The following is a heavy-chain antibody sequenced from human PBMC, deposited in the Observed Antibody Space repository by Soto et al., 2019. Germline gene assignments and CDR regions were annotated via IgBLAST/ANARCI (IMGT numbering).Heavy chain of an antibody. J-gene: IGHJ6*03. CDR3: ARTFWSGLRLDYYYMDV. D-gene: IGHD3-3*01. Sequence: SETLSLTCAVYGGSFSGYYLSWIRQPPGKGLEWIGEINHSGSTNYNPSLKSRVTISVDTSKNQFSLKLSSVTAADTAVYHCARTFWSGLRLDYYYMDVWGKGTTVTVSS. CDR1: GGSFSGYY. CDR2: INHSGST. V-gene: IGHV4-34*01.